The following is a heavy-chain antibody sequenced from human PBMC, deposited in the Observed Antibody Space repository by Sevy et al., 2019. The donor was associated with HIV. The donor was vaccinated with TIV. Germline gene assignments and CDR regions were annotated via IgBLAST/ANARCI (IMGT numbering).Heavy chain of an antibody. Sequence: GGSLRLSCAASGFSFTAYAIHWVCQAPGKGLEWLAVITNDGTNKFYADSVKGRFTVSRDNSRNTLSLQMDSLSTEDTAIYYCAKAGDLGPFDFWGLGTRVTVSS. CDR2: ITNDGTNK. V-gene: IGHV3-30*18. CDR3: AKAGDLGPFDF. CDR1: GFSFTAYA. J-gene: IGHJ4*02. D-gene: IGHD3-16*01.